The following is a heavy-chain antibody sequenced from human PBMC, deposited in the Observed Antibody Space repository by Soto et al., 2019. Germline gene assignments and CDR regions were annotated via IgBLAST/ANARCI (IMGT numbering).Heavy chain of an antibody. D-gene: IGHD1-26*01. CDR2: IYYSGST. J-gene: IGHJ3*02. CDR1: GGSISNYY. CDR3: ARPQFSGTYHDPFKI. Sequence: PSETLSLTCTVSGGSISNYYWNWIRQPPGKGLEWIGYIYYSGSTNYNPSLKSRVTISVDTSKNHFSLNLSSVTAADTAMYYCARPQFSGTYHDPFKIWGPGTMVTVSS. V-gene: IGHV4-59*08.